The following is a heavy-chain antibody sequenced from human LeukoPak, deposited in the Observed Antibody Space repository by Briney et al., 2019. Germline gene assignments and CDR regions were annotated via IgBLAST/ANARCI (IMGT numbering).Heavy chain of an antibody. D-gene: IGHD2-2*01. CDR2: INHSGST. J-gene: IGHJ5*02. V-gene: IGHV4-34*01. Sequence: SETLSLTCAVYGGSFSGYYWSWIRQPPGKGLEWVGEINHSGSTNYNPSLKSRVTISVDTSKNQFSLKLSSVNAADTAVYYCARGYCSSTSCYFFSGHLRSYFVRFDPWGQGTLVTVSS. CDR1: GGSFSGYY. CDR3: ARGYCSSTSCYFFSGHLRSYFVRFDP.